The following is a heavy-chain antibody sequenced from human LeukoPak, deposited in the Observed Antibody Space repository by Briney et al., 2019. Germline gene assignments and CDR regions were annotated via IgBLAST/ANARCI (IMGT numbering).Heavy chain of an antibody. CDR2: ISSTGSDM. J-gene: IGHJ3*02. D-gene: IGHD5-18*01. Sequence: GGSLRLSCAASGFTLNTYSMNWVRQAPGKGLEWVSSISSTGSDMYYVDSVKGRFTISRDNAKNSLFLQMNSLRAEDTAVYYCARDRGWIQHDIWGQGTMVTVSS. V-gene: IGHV3-21*01. CDR3: ARDRGWIQHDI. CDR1: GFTLNTYS.